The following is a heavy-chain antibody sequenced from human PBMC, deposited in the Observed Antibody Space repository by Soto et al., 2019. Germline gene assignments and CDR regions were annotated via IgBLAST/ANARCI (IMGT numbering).Heavy chain of an antibody. CDR3: ARTPLACSSTSCYREAWFDP. V-gene: IGHV1-46*01. D-gene: IGHD2-2*01. J-gene: IGHJ5*02. Sequence: ASVKVSFKASGYTFTSYYMHWVRQAPGQGLEWMGIINPSGGSTSYAQKFQGRVTMTRDTSTSTVYMELSSLRSEDTAVYYCARTPLACSSTSCYREAWFDPWGQGTLVTVSS. CDR2: INPSGGST. CDR1: GYTFTSYY.